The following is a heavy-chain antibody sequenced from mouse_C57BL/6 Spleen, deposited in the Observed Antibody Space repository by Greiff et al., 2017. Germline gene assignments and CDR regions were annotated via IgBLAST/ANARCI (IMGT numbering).Heavy chain of an antibody. CDR2: INPNYGTT. CDR1: GYSFTDYN. D-gene: IGHD1-1*01. CDR3: ARSQYYGGSSYYFDY. V-gene: IGHV1-39*01. J-gene: IGHJ2*01. Sequence: VQLKQSGPELVKPGASVTISCKASGYSFTDYNMNWVKQSNGKSLEWIGVINPNYGTTSYNQKFKGKATLTVAHSSSTAYMQLNSLTSEDSAVYYCARSQYYGGSSYYFDYWGQGTTLTVSS.